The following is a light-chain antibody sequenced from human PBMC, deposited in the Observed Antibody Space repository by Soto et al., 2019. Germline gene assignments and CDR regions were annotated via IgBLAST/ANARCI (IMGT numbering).Light chain of an antibody. Sequence: PGARATLSCRASQSVSSNFLAWYQQRRGQAPRLLIYGATSRATGIPDRFSGSGSGTDFTLTISRLEPEDFAVYYCHQYGSSPATFGQGTKVDIK. CDR1: QSVSSNF. CDR3: HQYGSSPAT. CDR2: GAT. V-gene: IGKV3-20*01. J-gene: IGKJ1*01.